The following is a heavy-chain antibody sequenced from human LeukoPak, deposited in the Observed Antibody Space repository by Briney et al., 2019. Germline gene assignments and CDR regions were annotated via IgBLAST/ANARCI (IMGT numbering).Heavy chain of an antibody. Sequence: VASVKVSYKASGGTFSSYAISWVRQAPGQGLEWMGGIIPIFGTTNYAQNFQGRITITTDESTSTAYMELSSLTSEDTAVYYCASVPDRGWLPFDYWGQGILVTVSS. V-gene: IGHV1-69*05. CDR3: ASVPDRGWLPFDY. CDR1: GGTFSSYA. J-gene: IGHJ4*02. CDR2: IIPIFGTT. D-gene: IGHD5-24*01.